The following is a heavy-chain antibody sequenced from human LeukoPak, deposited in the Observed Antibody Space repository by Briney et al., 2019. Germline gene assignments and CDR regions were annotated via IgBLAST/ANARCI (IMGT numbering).Heavy chain of an antibody. Sequence: GGSLRLSCAASGFTFSSYGMSWVRQAPGKGLEWVSAISGSGGSTYYADSVKGRFTISRDNSKNTLYLQMNSLRAEDTAVYYCAKDSSGGSHGAFDYWGQGTLVTVSS. V-gene: IGHV3-23*01. J-gene: IGHJ4*02. CDR1: GFTFSSYG. CDR2: ISGSGGST. D-gene: IGHD2-15*01. CDR3: AKDSSGGSHGAFDY.